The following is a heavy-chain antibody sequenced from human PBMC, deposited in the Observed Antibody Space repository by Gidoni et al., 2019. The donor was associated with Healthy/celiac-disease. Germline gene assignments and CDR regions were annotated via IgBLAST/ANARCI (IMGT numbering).Heavy chain of an antibody. V-gene: IGHV4-34*01. CDR1: GGSFSGYY. D-gene: IGHD3-16*02. CDR3: ARGGYDYVWGSYRYNLPFDY. Sequence: GQLQQWGAGLLKPSETLSLTCAVYGGSFSGYYWSWIRQPPGKGLEWIGEINHSGSTNYNPSLKSRVTISVDTSKNQFSLKLSSVTAADTAVYYCARGGYDYVWGSYRYNLPFDYWGQGTLVTVSS. J-gene: IGHJ4*02. CDR2: INHSGST.